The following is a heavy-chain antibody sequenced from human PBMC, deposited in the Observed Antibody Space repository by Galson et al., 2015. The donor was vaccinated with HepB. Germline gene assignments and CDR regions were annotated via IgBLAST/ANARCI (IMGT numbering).Heavy chain of an antibody. V-gene: IGHV3-48*01. D-gene: IGHD2-2*01. CDR3: ARSPAAMQRYYYYYMDV. CDR2: ISSSSSTI. J-gene: IGHJ6*03. CDR1: GFTFSSYS. Sequence: SLRLSCAASGFTFSSYSMNWVRQAPGKGLEWVSYISSSSSTIYYADSVKGRFTISRDNAKNSLYLQMNSLRAEDTAVYYCARSPAAMQRYYYYYMDVWGKGTTVTVSS.